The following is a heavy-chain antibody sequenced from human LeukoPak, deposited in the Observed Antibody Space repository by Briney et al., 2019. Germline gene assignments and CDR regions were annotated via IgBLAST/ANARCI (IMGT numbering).Heavy chain of an antibody. CDR2: ISSDSNYI. CDR1: GFTFSSYS. J-gene: IGHJ4*02. CDR3: ARSPRDSGYNYMDY. Sequence: GGSLRLSCAASGFTFSSYSMNWVRQAPGKGLEWVSSISSDSNYIFYADSVQGRFTISRDNAENSLFLQMNSLRAEDTAIYYCARSPRDSGYNYMDYWGQGTLVTVSS. D-gene: IGHD5-12*01. V-gene: IGHV3-21*01.